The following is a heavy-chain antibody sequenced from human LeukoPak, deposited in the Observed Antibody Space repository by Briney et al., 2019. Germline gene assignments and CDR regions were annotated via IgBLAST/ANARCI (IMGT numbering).Heavy chain of an antibody. Sequence: PGGSLRLSCAASGFTFSSYGMHWVRQAPGKGLDWVAFIHHDGSNKYYADSARGRFTISRDNSKNTLYLQMNSLRAEDTAVYYCAELGITMIGGVWGKGTTVTISS. CDR1: GFTFSSYG. CDR2: IHHDGSNK. CDR3: AELGITMIGGV. V-gene: IGHV3-30*02. D-gene: IGHD3-10*02. J-gene: IGHJ6*04.